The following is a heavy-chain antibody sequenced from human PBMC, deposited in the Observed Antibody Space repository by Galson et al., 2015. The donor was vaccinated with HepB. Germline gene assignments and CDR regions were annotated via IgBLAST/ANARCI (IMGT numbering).Heavy chain of an antibody. CDR1: GFTFSSYA. D-gene: IGHD3-3*01. Sequence: SLRLSCAASGFTFSSYAMSWVRQAPGKGLEWVSAISGSGGSTYYADSVKGRFTISRDNSKNTRYLQMNSLRAEDTAVYYCAKEGLIPPSPYYDFWGGYSDWGQGTLVTVSS. CDR3: AKEGLIPPSPYYDFWGGYSD. CDR2: ISGSGGST. J-gene: IGHJ4*02. V-gene: IGHV3-23*01.